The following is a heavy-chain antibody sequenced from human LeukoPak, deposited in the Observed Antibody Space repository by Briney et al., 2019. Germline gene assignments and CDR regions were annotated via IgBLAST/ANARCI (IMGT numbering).Heavy chain of an antibody. J-gene: IGHJ3*02. CDR2: IWYDGSNK. CDR1: GFTFSSYG. V-gene: IGHV3-33*01. Sequence: QPGGSLRLSCAASGFTFSSYGMHWVRQAPGKGLEWVAVIWYDGSNKYYADSVKGRFTISRDNSKNTLYLQMNSLRAEDTAVYYCASILMVYAIRNKHDAFDIWGQGTMVTVSS. D-gene: IGHD2-8*01. CDR3: ASILMVYAIRNKHDAFDI.